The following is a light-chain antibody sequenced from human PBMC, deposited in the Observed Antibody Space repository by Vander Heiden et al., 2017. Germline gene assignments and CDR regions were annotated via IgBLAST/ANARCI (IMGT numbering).Light chain of an antibody. CDR1: QYISNY. CDR2: AAS. V-gene: IGKV1-39*01. CDR3: QQSFTTPLT. J-gene: IGKJ4*01. Sequence: DIQMTQSPSSLSASVGDRVTITCRASQYISNYLKWYQQKTGKAPKLLIYAASNLQSGVPSRFSGSGSGTDFTLTISSLQPEDFATYYCQQSFTTPLTFGGGTKVEIK.